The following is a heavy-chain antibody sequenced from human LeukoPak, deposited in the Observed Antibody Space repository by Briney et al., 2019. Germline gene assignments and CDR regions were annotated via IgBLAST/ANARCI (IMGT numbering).Heavy chain of an antibody. CDR1: GDSISTYY. V-gene: IGHV4-4*09. CDR3: AKTGRPNNSGWHRWFDP. Sequence: PSETLSLTRTVSGDSISTYYWSWIRQPPGKGLEWIGCICNSGGTNYNPSLKSRVTISVDTSKNQFSLNLSSVTAADTAVYYCAKTGRPNNSGWHRWFDPWGQGTLVTVSS. D-gene: IGHD6-19*01. CDR2: ICNSGGT. J-gene: IGHJ5*02.